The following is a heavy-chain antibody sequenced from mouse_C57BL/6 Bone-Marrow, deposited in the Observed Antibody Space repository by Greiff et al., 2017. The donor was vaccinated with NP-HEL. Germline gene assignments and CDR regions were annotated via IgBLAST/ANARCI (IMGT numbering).Heavy chain of an antibody. Sequence: QVQLQQSGAELVKPGASVKLSCKASGYTFTEYTIHWVKQRSGQGLEWIGWFYPGSGSIKYNEKFKDKATLTADKSSSTVYMELSRLTSEDSAVYYCARHEDRAYDGYPRYCAMDYWGQGTSVTVSS. D-gene: IGHD2-3*01. J-gene: IGHJ4*01. CDR1: GYTFTEYT. CDR2: FYPGSGSI. V-gene: IGHV1-62-2*01. CDR3: ARHEDRAYDGYPRYCAMDY.